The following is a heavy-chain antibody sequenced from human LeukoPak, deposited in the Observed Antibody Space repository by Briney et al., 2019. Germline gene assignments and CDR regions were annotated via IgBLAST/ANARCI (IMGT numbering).Heavy chain of an antibody. D-gene: IGHD1-26*01. Sequence: GRFTISRDNAKNSLYLQMNSLRAEDMAVYYCARENSGSHPDDAFDIWGQGTMVTVSS. V-gene: IGHV3-11*06. CDR3: ARENSGSHPDDAFDI. J-gene: IGHJ3*02.